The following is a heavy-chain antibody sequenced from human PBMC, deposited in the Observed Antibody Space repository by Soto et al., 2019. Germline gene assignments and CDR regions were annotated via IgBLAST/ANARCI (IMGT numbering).Heavy chain of an antibody. CDR3: ARGGHVVVVTAAFDY. CDR2: INPSGGHT. J-gene: IGHJ4*02. CDR1: GNTFTNYY. Sequence: QVQLMQSGAEVKKPGASVKVSCKASGNTFTNYYIHWVRQAPGQGLEWMGTINPSGGHTTYAQKFLGRVTMTRDTSTSTLYMELTSQRSEDTAVYYCARGGHVVVVTAAFDYWGQGTLVTVSS. V-gene: IGHV1-46*01. D-gene: IGHD2-21*02.